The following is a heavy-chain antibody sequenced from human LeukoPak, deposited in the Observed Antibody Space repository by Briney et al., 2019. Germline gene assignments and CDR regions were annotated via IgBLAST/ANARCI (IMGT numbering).Heavy chain of an antibody. CDR3: AKDTHYYDSSGATWIGNGMDV. J-gene: IGHJ6*02. Sequence: GGSLRLSCAASGFTFDDYAMHWVRQAPGKGLERVSLISGDGGSTYYADSVKGRFTISRDNSKNSLYLQMNSLRTEDTALYYCAKDTHYYDSSGATWIGNGMDVWGQGTTVTVSS. D-gene: IGHD3-22*01. V-gene: IGHV3-43*02. CDR2: ISGDGGST. CDR1: GFTFDDYA.